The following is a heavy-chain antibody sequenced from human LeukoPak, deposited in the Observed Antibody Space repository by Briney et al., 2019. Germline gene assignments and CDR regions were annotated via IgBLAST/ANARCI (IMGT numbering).Heavy chain of an antibody. CDR1: GGSISSGDYY. CDR3: ARGARAGYNLEPFDY. J-gene: IGHJ4*02. Sequence: PSETLSLTCTVSGGSISSGDYYWSWIRQPPGKGLEWIGYIYYSGSTYYNPSLKSRVTISVDTSKNQFSLKLRSVTAADTAVYCCARGARAGYNLEPFDYWGQGTLVTVSS. D-gene: IGHD5-24*01. V-gene: IGHV4-30-4*01. CDR2: IYYSGST.